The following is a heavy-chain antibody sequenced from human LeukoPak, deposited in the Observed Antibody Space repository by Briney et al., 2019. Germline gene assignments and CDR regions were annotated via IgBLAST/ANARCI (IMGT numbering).Heavy chain of an antibody. Sequence: SETLSLTCTVSGGSIGSYYWSWIRQPPGQGLEWIGEISLTGLTHYNPSLESRVTVSLDKSENQLSLNLTSVTAADTAVYYCSRENGAFSPFGYWGQGTLVTVLS. CDR3: SRENGAFSPFGY. CDR2: ISLTGLT. D-gene: IGHD2-8*01. J-gene: IGHJ4*02. V-gene: IGHV4-59*12. CDR1: GGSIGSYY.